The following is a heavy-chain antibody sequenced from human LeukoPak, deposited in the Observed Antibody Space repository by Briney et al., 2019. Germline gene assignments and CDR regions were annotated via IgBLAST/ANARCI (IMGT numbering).Heavy chain of an antibody. D-gene: IGHD3-3*01. CDR3: ARVTSYDFWSGYSD. CDR2: ISYDGSNK. CDR1: GFTFSSYA. J-gene: IGHJ4*02. Sequence: GRSLRLSCAASGFTFSSYAMHWVRQAPGKGLEWVAVISYDGSNKYYAGSVKGRFTISRDNSKNTLYLQMNSLRAEDTAVYYCARVTSYDFWSGYSDWGQGTLVTVSS. V-gene: IGHV3-30*04.